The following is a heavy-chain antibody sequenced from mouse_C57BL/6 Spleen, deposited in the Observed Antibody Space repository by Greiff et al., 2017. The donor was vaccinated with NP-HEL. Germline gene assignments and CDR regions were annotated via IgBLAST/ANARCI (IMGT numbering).Heavy chain of an antibody. D-gene: IGHD1-1*01. CDR3: ARGSSYDWYFDV. Sequence: VMLVESGAELVKPGASVKMSCKASGYTFTTYPIEWMKQNHGKSLEWIGNFHPYNDDTKYNEKFKGKATLTVEKSSSTVYLELSRLTSDDSAVYYCARGSSYDWYFDVWGTGTTVTVSS. CDR1: GYTFTTYP. V-gene: IGHV1-47*01. J-gene: IGHJ1*03. CDR2: FHPYNDDT.